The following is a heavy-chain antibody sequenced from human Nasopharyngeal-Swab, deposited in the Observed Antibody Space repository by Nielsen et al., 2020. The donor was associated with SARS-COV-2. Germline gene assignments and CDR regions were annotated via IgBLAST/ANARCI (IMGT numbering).Heavy chain of an antibody. Sequence: GSLRLSCTVSGGSISSSSYYWGWIRQPPGKGLVWIGSIYYSGTTYYNPSLKSRVTISVDTSKNQFSLKLSSVTAADTAVYYCARHVEYSSGWYYYYGMDVWGQGTTVTVSS. CDR1: GGSISSSSYY. CDR2: IYYSGTT. J-gene: IGHJ6*02. CDR3: ARHVEYSSGWYYYYGMDV. V-gene: IGHV4-39*01. D-gene: IGHD6-19*01.